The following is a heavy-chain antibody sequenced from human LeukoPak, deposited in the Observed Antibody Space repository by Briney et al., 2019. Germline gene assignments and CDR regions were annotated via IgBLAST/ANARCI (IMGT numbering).Heavy chain of an antibody. CDR3: ARVDRMAEIDF. J-gene: IGHJ4*02. CDR2: ISTYTGNA. V-gene: IGHV1-18*01. CDR1: GYTFTTYG. D-gene: IGHD1-14*01. Sequence: ASVKVSCKASGYTFTTYGLSWVRRAPGQGLEWMGWISTYTGNAKYSQKLQDRVTMTKDTSTSTGYMELRGLTSDDTAVYYCARVDRMAEIDFWGQGTLVIVSA.